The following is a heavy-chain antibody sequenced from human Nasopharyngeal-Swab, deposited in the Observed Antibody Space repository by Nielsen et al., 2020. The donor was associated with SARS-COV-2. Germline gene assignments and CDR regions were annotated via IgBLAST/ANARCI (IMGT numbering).Heavy chain of an antibody. CDR2: VHGDGRNT. D-gene: IGHD3-10*01. J-gene: IGHJ4*02. V-gene: IGHV3-74*01. Sequence: GESLKISCAASGFTFRTYWMHWVRQAPGKGLEWISEVHGDGRNTNYADSVKGRFTISRDNAKSTLYLQMNSLRVEDTALYYCVRDNYGVDYWGQGTLVTVSS. CDR1: GFTFRTYW. CDR3: VRDNYGVDY.